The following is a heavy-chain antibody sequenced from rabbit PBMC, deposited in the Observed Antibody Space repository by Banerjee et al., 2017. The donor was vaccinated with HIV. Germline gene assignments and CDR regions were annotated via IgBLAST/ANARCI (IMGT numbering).Heavy chain of an antibody. V-gene: IGHV1S45*01. CDR3: ARRHSDVNWTFNL. J-gene: IGHJ4*01. CDR1: GFTLSSYW. Sequence: QEQLVESGGGLVQPEGSLTLTCKASGFTLSSYWMCWVRQAPGKGLEWVACINTGSSGSTAYATWAKGRFTISKTSSTTVTLQMTSLTAADTATYFCARRHSDVNWTFNLWGPGTLVTVS. CDR2: INTGSSGST. D-gene: IGHD6-1*01.